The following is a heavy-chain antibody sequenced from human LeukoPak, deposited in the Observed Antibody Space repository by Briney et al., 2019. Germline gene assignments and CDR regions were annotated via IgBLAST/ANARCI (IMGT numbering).Heavy chain of an antibody. CDR1: GYTFTSYG. D-gene: IGHD3-10*02. CDR3: ARGPSVSVLPFFYYYMDV. V-gene: IGHV1-18*01. CDR2: ISAYNGNT. J-gene: IGHJ6*03. Sequence: ASVKVSCKASGYTFTSYGISWVRQAPGQGLERMGWISAYNGNTNYAQKLQGRVTMTTDTSTSTAYMELRSLRSDDTAVYYCARGPSVSVLPFFYYYMDVWGKGTTVTVSS.